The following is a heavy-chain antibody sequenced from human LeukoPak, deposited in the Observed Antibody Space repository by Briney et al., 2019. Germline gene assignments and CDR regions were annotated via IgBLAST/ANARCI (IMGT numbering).Heavy chain of an antibody. Sequence: ASVKVSFKVSGYTLTELSMHWVRQAPGKGLEWMGGFDPEDGETIYAQKFQGRVTMTEDTSTDTAYMELSSLRSEDPAVYYCATGGVLLPVRGAYGYWGQGTLVTVSS. CDR1: GYTLTELS. CDR2: FDPEDGET. D-gene: IGHD3-10*01. V-gene: IGHV1-24*01. J-gene: IGHJ4*02. CDR3: ATGGVLLPVRGAYGY.